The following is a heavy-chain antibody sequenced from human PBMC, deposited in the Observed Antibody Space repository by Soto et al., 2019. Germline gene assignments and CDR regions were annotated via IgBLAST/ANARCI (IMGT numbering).Heavy chain of an antibody. CDR2: ISSSSSTI. Sequence: EVQLVESGGGLVQPGGSLRLSCEASGFTLSSYSMNWARLAPGQGLEWVSYISSSSSTIYYADSVKGRFTISRDNAKNSLSLQMNSLRDEDTAVYYCARDNPRSSGWDVWGQGTTVTVSS. V-gene: IGHV3-48*02. CDR3: ARDNPRSSGWDV. CDR1: GFTLSSYS. J-gene: IGHJ6*02.